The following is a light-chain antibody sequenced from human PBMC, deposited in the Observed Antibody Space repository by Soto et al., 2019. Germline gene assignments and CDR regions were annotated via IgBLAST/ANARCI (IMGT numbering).Light chain of an antibody. CDR2: GAS. V-gene: IGKV3-15*01. Sequence: EIVMTQSPATLSVSPGERVTLSCRASQSISSNLAWYQQKLGQAPRLLIYGASTRATDIPVRFSGSGSGTEFTLTISSLQSEDFAIYSCQQYNNWPPTFGQGTRLEIK. J-gene: IGKJ5*01. CDR3: QQYNNWPPT. CDR1: QSISSN.